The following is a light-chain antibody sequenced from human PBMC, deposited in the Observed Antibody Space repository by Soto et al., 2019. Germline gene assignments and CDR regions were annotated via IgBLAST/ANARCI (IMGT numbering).Light chain of an antibody. Sequence: EIVMTQSPATLSVSPGEGATLSCKASQSVSSNLAWYQQKPGQAPRLLIYGASTRATGVPAKFSGSESGTAFTLTITSLLSEDFAVYYCHQYNNWPLTFGQGTRLEIK. CDR2: GAS. J-gene: IGKJ5*01. CDR3: HQYNNWPLT. V-gene: IGKV3-15*01. CDR1: QSVSSN.